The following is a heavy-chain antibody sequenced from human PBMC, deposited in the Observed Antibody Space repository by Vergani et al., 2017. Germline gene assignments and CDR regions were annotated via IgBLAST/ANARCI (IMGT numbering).Heavy chain of an antibody. Sequence: EVQLVESGGGLVQPGRSLRLSCAASGFTFDDYAMHWVRQAPGKGLEWVSGISWNSGSIGYADSVKGRFTLSRDNDKNSLYLQMNSLRAEGTALYYCAKNQSDFWCVYPNLAPFDLWGRGTLVTVSS. CDR3: AKNQSDFWCVYPNLAPFDL. J-gene: IGHJ2*01. CDR1: GFTFDDYA. D-gene: IGHD3-3*01. V-gene: IGHV3-9*01. CDR2: ISWNSGSI.